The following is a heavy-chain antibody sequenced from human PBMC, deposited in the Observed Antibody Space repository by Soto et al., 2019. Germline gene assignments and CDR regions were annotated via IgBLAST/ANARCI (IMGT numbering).Heavy chain of an antibody. V-gene: IGHV5-10-1*01. Sequence: GESLKISWKGSGYSFAGYWITWVRQKPGKGLEWMGRIDPSDSQTYYSPSFRGHVTISVTKSITTVFLQWSSLRASDTAMYYCARQIYDSDAGPNFQYYFDSWGQGTPVTVSS. J-gene: IGHJ4*02. CDR2: IDPSDSQT. D-gene: IGHD5-12*01. CDR3: ARQIYDSDAGPNFQYYFDS. CDR1: GYSFAGYW.